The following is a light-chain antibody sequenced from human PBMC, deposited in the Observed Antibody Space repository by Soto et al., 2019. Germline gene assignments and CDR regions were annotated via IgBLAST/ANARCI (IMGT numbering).Light chain of an antibody. Sequence: DIVMTQSPESLAVSLGERATITCKSSRTLLYSPHNKHYLAWYQQKQGQPPKVLIYWASTRDSGLPDRFSGSGSGTDFTITISRLQSEDVAVYYCQQYYTTPTFGQGTKVEL. CDR2: WAS. V-gene: IGKV4-1*01. CDR3: QQYYTTPT. CDR1: RTLLYSPHNKHY. J-gene: IGKJ1*01.